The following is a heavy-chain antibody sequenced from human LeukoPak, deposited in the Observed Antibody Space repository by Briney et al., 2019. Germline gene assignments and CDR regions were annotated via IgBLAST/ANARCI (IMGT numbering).Heavy chain of an antibody. D-gene: IGHD1-26*01. CDR1: GFTVSSNY. J-gene: IGHJ4*02. V-gene: IGHV3-53*01. Sequence: QPGGSLRLSCAASGFTVSSNYMSWVRQAPGKGLEWVSVIYSGGSTYYAGSVKGRFTISRDNSKNTLYLQMNSLRAEDTAVYYCARTPGSYHYFDYWGQGTLVTVSS. CDR2: IYSGGST. CDR3: ARTPGSYHYFDY.